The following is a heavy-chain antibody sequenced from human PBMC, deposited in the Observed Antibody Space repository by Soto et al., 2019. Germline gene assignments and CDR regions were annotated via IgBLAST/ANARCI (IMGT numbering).Heavy chain of an antibody. CDR1: GGSISSSSYY. CDR3: ARQSTRIRGVILYYYYGMDV. J-gene: IGHJ6*02. V-gene: IGHV4-39*01. D-gene: IGHD3-10*01. CDR2: IYYSGST. Sequence: QLQLQESGPGLVKPSETLSLTCTVSGGSISSSSYYWGWIRQPPGKGLEWIGSIYYSGSTYYNPSLKSRVTISVDTSTNQFSLKLSSVTAADTAVYYCARQSTRIRGVILYYYYGMDVWGQGTTVTVSS.